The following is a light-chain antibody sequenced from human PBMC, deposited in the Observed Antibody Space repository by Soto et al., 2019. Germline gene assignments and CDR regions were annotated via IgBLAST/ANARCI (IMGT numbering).Light chain of an antibody. CDR3: MHGTHLPQYT. J-gene: IGKJ2*01. CDR2: NVS. V-gene: IGKV2-30*01. CDR1: QTLLYSDGNTH. Sequence: DVVMTQSPLSLPVTLGQPASISCRSSQTLLYSDGNTHLNWLHQRPGQSPRRLIYNVSNRDSAVQERSSGSGSGSDFILNISRAESEYVGGYYCMHGTHLPQYTFGQGTKMESK.